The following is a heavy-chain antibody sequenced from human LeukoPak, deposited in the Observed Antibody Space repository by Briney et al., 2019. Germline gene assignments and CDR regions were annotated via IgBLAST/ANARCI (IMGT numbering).Heavy chain of an antibody. D-gene: IGHD6-6*01. CDR2: MNPNSGNT. V-gene: IGHV1-8*01. J-gene: IGHJ4*02. CDR1: GYTFTSYD. CDR3: ARENEYSSSSDRYFPYYFDY. Sequence: ASVKVSCKASGYTFTSYDINWVRQATGQGLEWMGWMNPNSGNTGYAQKLQGRVTMTTDTSTSTAYMELRSLRSDDTAVYYCARENEYSSSSDRYFPYYFDYWGQGTLVTVSS.